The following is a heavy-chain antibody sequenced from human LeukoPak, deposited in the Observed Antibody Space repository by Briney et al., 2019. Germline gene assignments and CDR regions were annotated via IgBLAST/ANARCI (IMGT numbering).Heavy chain of an antibody. D-gene: IGHD2-21*02. CDR2: IYYSGST. Sequence: SETLSLTCTVSSGSISSYYWSWIRQPPGKGLEWIGYIYYSGSTNYNPSLKSRVTISVDTSKNQFSLKLSSVTAADTAVYYCARGGSGGDCSAFDYWGQGTLVTVSS. CDR3: ARGGSGGDCSAFDY. V-gene: IGHV4-59*01. CDR1: SGSISSYY. J-gene: IGHJ4*02.